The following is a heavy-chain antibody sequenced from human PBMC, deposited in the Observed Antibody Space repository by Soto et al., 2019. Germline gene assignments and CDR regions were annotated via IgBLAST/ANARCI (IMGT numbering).Heavy chain of an antibody. CDR1: GFIFRNYA. D-gene: IGHD2-8*01. CDR2: IAYDGNKQ. V-gene: IGHV3-30-3*01. Sequence: QEELVESGGGVVQPGKSLRLSCVGSGFIFRNYAMHWVRQAPGKGREWVAVIAYDGNKQFYSDSVKCRFTLSRDSSKHTLYLQMNSLKNEDTAVYYCARDALSPTGGCYSWGQGTLVTVSS. J-gene: IGHJ4*02. CDR3: ARDALSPTGGCYS.